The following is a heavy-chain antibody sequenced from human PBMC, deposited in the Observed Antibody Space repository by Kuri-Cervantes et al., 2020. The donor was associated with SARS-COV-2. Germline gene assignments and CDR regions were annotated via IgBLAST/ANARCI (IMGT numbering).Heavy chain of an antibody. CDR2: ISHDGKNK. J-gene: IGHJ4*02. V-gene: IGHV3-30*18. CDR3: AKDRVGVQDF. Sequence: GGSLRLSCAASGFNLSRTDMHWVRQAPGKGLEWVALISHDGKNKKCIATGKGRFTISRDNSQNTLYLHMKSLRSEDTAMYYCAKDRVGVQDFWGQGTLVTVSS. CDR1: GFNLSRTD. D-gene: IGHD2-21*01.